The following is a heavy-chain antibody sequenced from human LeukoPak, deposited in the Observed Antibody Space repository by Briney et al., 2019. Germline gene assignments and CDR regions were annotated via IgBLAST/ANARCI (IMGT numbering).Heavy chain of an antibody. J-gene: IGHJ4*02. Sequence: GGSLRLSCAASGFTFSDYYMDWVRQAPGKGLEWVGRSRNKANSYSTEYAAPVKGRFTISRDDSKNSMYLQMNSLKTEDTAVYFCARRGFADSRGYHLDFDQWGRGTLVTVSS. CDR2: SRNKANSYST. CDR3: ARRGFADSRGYHLDFDQ. CDR1: GFTFSDYY. V-gene: IGHV3-72*01. D-gene: IGHD3-22*01.